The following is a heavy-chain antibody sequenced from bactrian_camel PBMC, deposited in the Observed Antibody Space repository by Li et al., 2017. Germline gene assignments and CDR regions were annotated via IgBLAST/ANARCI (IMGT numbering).Heavy chain of an antibody. CDR1: GYTYLGC. CDR3: AAGTQNILFRLLVANEYNY. Sequence: HVQLVESGGGSVQAGGSLRLSCVVSGYTYLGCMGWFRQAPGKEREPVAGIYTGDGRTTYADSVEGRFTLSRDNAKNTVYLQMNSLRVEDTAMYYCAAGTQNILFRLLVANEYNYWGQGTQVTGS. J-gene: IGHJ4*01. CDR2: IYTGDGRT. D-gene: IGHD2*01. V-gene: IGHV3S54*01.